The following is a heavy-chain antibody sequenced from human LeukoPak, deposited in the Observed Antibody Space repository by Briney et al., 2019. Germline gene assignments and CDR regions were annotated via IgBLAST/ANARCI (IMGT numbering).Heavy chain of an antibody. J-gene: IGHJ4*02. V-gene: IGHV3-66*01. CDR2: IYSGGTT. Sequence: SGGSLRLSCAASGFTFSSYAMHWVRQAPGKGLQWVSVIYSGGTTYYADSVKGRFTISRDNSKNTLYLQMNSLRADDTTVYYCASGSYSNYVAYWGQGTLVTVSS. CDR1: GFTFSSYA. CDR3: ASGSYSNYVAY. D-gene: IGHD4-11*01.